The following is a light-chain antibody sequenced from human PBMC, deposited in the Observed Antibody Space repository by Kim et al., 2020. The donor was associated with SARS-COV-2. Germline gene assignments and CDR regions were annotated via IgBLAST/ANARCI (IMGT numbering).Light chain of an antibody. CDR2: AAS. V-gene: IGKV1-39*01. CDR3: QQGYTTSIT. Sequence: DIQMTQSPSSLSASVGDRVTITCRASQSIANYLNWYQHKPPGKAPNLLLYAASTLHTGVPSRFSGSGSGTNFTLTVSGLQPEDFASYYCQQGYTTSITFGQGTRLEIK. J-gene: IGKJ5*01. CDR1: QSIANY.